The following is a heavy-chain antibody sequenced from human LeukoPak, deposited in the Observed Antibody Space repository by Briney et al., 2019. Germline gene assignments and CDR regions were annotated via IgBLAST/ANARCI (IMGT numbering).Heavy chain of an antibody. V-gene: IGHV1-69*04. J-gene: IGHJ3*02. CDR2: IIPILGIA. CDR1: GGTFSSYA. Sequence: SVKVSCKASGGTFSSYAISWVRQAPGQGLEWMGRIIPILGIANYAQKFQGRVTITADKSTSTAYMELSSLRSEDTAVYYCARALPILYGSSWYGSHDAFDIWGQGTMVTVSS. D-gene: IGHD6-13*01. CDR3: ARALPILYGSSWYGSHDAFDI.